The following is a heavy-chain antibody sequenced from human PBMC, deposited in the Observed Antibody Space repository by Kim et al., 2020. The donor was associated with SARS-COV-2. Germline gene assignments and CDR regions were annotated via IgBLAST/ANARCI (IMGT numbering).Heavy chain of an antibody. CDR3: ARDLGYGGTDY. CDR2: IYTSGST. V-gene: IGHV4-61*02. CDR1: GGSISSGSYY. J-gene: IGHJ4*02. Sequence: SETLSLTCTVSGGSISSGSYYWSWIRQPAGKGLEWIGRIYTSGSTNYNPSLKSRVTISVDTSKNQFSLKLSSVTAADTAVYYCARDLGYGGTDYWGQGTLVTVSS. D-gene: IGHD4-17*01.